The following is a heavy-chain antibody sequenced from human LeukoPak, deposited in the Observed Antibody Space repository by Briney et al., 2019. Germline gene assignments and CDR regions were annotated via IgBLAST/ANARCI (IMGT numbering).Heavy chain of an antibody. Sequence: SDTLSLICAVYGRSFSGFYWSWLRHPPGKALEGIGENNHSGSTNYTPSIKSRVTISVDTSKNQFSLKLSSVTAADTAVYYCARGGPAYYDFWSGPYANWFGPWGQGTLVTVSS. D-gene: IGHD3-3*01. V-gene: IGHV4-34*01. CDR3: ARGGPAYYDFWSGPYANWFGP. J-gene: IGHJ5*02. CDR2: NNHSGST. CDR1: GRSFSGFY.